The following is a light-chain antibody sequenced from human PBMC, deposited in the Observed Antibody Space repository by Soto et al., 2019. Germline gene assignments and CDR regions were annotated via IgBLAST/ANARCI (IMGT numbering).Light chain of an antibody. J-gene: IGKJ3*01. V-gene: IGKV1-39*01. CDR3: QQSYRSPLN. CDR2: GTS. CDR1: QNITNF. Sequence: DLQMTQSPLSLSASVGESVTITCRASQNITNFLNWYQQKPGKPPRLVIFGTSNLQSGVPSRFRGSRSETEFSLTISGLQPEDFATYICQQSYRSPLNFGPGT.